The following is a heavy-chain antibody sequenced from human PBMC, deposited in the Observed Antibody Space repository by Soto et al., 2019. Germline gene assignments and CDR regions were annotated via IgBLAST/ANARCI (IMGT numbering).Heavy chain of an antibody. CDR3: ARDPGYSNYDFDY. Sequence: QVQLVESGGGVVQPGRSLRISCVASGFTFSSHAMHWVRQAPGKGLEWVAVIWYDGSKKYYADSVKGRFTVARDDSKNTLYLQMNSLRFEVTAVYYCARDPGYSNYDFDYWGQGTLVTVSP. J-gene: IGHJ4*02. CDR1: GFTFSSHA. D-gene: IGHD5-12*01. CDR2: IWYDGSKK. V-gene: IGHV3-33*01.